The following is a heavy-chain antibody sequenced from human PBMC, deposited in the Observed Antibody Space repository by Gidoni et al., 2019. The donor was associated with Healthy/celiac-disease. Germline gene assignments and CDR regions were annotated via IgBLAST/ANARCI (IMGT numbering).Heavy chain of an antibody. Sequence: QVQLLQSGAELKKPGASVKFSCMASGYTFTSYVNNWVRQATGQGLKWMGWMNPNRGNTGEAQKFQGRVTMTRNTSISTAYMELSSLRSEDTAVYYCAATGEGLYGDWGQGTLVTVSS. D-gene: IGHD3-10*01. J-gene: IGHJ4*02. CDR1: GYTFTSYV. CDR2: MNPNRGNT. CDR3: AATGEGLYGD. V-gene: IGHV1-8*01.